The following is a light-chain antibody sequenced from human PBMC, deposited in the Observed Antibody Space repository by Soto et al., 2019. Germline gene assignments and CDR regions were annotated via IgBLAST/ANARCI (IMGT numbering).Light chain of an antibody. CDR1: QRVSSSY. J-gene: IGKJ2*01. CDR3: QRYGNSPPFT. Sequence: IVVTQSPCTLSLSPGERATLSCRASQRVSSSYLAWYQQKPGQAPRLLIYGASSRATGIPDRFSGSGSGTDFTLTISRLEPEDFAVYFCQRYGNSPPFTFGQGTKVDIK. V-gene: IGKV3-20*01. CDR2: GAS.